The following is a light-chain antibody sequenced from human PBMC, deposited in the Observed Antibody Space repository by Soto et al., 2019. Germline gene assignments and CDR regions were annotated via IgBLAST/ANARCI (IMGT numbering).Light chain of an antibody. CDR3: AAWDDSLNGYV. V-gene: IGLV1-44*01. CDR2: SNN. CDR1: SSNIGTNT. Sequence: QSVLTQPPSASGTPGQRVTISCSGRSSNIGTNTVHWYQHLPGAAPKLLIHSNNQRPSGVPDRFSGSKSGTSASLAISGLQSEDKADYYCAAWDDSLNGYVFGTGTKLTVL. J-gene: IGLJ1*01.